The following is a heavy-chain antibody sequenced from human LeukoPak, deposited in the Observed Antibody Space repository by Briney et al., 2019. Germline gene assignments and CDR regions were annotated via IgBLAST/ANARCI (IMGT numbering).Heavy chain of an antibody. V-gene: IGHV3-7*01. CDR2: IKQDGSEK. CDR3: ARPLLYYYGSETFFWFDP. CDR1: GFTFSSYW. D-gene: IGHD3-10*01. J-gene: IGHJ5*02. Sequence: GGSLRLSCAASGFTFSSYWMSWVRQAPGKGLEWVASIKQDGSEKYYVESVKGRFSISRDNADNSLYLQMNSLRPDDTAFYYCARPLLYYYGSETFFWFDPWGQGTLVTVSS.